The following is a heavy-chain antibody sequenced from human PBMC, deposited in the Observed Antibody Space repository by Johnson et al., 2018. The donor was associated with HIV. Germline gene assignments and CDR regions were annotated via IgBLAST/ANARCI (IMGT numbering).Heavy chain of an antibody. J-gene: IGHJ3*02. D-gene: IGHD6-19*01. CDR1: GFTFSSYA. CDR3: TTVGIAVAGALPI. CDR2: ISCSGGST. Sequence: VQLVESGGGLVQPGGSLRLYCAASGFTFSSYAMSWVRQAPGKGLEWVSAISCSGGSTYYADSVKGRFTISRDNSKHTLYLQMSSLRAEDTAVYSCTTVGIAVAGALPIWGQGTMVTVSS. V-gene: IGHV3-23*04.